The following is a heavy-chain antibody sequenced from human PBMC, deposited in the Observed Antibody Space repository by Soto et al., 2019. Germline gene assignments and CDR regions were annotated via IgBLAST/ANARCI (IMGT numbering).Heavy chain of an antibody. J-gene: IGHJ3*02. CDR3: AKDRSSYIVVVGAFDI. V-gene: IGHV3-23*01. Sequence: TGGSLRLSCAASGFTFSSYAMNWVRQAPGKGLEWVSAISGSGGSTYYADSVKGRFTISRDNSKNTLYLQMNSLRAEDTAVYYCAKDRSSYIVVVGAFDIWGQGTMVTVSS. D-gene: IGHD2-15*01. CDR2: ISGSGGST. CDR1: GFTFSSYA.